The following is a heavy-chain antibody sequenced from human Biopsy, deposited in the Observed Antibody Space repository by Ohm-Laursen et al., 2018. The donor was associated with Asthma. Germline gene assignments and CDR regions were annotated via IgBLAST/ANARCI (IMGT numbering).Heavy chain of an antibody. CDR1: GFKFDEYT. V-gene: IGHV3-9*01. CDR2: ISWNSATI. CDR3: AKVRSDWVITESFDY. D-gene: IGHD3-22*01. J-gene: IGHJ4*02. Sequence: SLRLSCSASGFKFDEYTMHWVRQAPGKGLEWVSGISWNSATIGYADSVEGRFTISRDNAKNSVFLHMDSPRPEDTAFYYCAKVRSDWVITESFDYWGQGVLVTVSS.